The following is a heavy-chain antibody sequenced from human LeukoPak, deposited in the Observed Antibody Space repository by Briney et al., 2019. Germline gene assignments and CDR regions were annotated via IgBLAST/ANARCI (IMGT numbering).Heavy chain of an antibody. CDR1: GLTFTTYA. Sequence: GGSLRLSCAVSGLTFTTYAMSWVRQAPGKGLEWLAALSARGRDTYYADSVKGRFTISRDESKNTLYLQMNSLRAEDTAVYYCAIPGSTYYPAPFDFSGQGTLVTVSS. J-gene: IGHJ4*02. CDR3: AIPGSTYYPAPFDF. V-gene: IGHV3-23*01. D-gene: IGHD3-3*01. CDR2: LSARGRDT.